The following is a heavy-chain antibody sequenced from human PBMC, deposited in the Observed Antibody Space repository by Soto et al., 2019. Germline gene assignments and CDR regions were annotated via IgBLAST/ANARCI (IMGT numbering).Heavy chain of an antibody. D-gene: IGHD1-26*01. CDR3: ATEMGATQGPFDN. CDR2: LSNTGRRT. V-gene: IGHV3-23*01. J-gene: IGHJ4*02. CDR1: VFPFGANA. Sequence: EVQVLESGGGLVQPGGSLRLSCVVSVFPFGANAMSWVRQAPGKGLEWVSGLSNTGRRTSYADSVKGRFNISRDNSGNTVYLQMNSLRVEDTAVYYCATEMGATQGPFDNWGQGTLVTVSS.